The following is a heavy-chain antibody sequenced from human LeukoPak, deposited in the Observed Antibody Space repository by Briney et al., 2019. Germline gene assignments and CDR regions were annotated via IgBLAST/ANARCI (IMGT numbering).Heavy chain of an antibody. J-gene: IGHJ6*03. D-gene: IGHD2-2*01. V-gene: IGHV3-23*01. CDR3: AKGRRIVVPAAESYYYYYMDV. CDR2: ISGSGGST. Sequence: GGSLRLSCAASGFTFSSYAMSWVRQAPGKGLEWVSAISGSGGSTYYADSVKGRFTISRDNSKNTLYLQMNSLRAEDTAVCYCAKGRRIVVPAAESYYYYYMDVWGKGTTVTVSS. CDR1: GFTFSSYA.